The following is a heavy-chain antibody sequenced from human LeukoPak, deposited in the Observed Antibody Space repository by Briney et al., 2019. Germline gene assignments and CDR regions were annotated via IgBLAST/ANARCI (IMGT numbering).Heavy chain of an antibody. CDR1: GGSFSGYY. Sequence: RPSETLSLTCAVYGGSFSGYYWSWIRQPPGKGLEWIGEINHSGSTNYNPSLKSRVTISVDTSKNQFSLKLGSVTAADTAVYYCARGWDSSGYLYYYYYYMDVWGKGTTVTVSS. J-gene: IGHJ6*03. V-gene: IGHV4-34*01. CDR2: INHSGST. D-gene: IGHD3-22*01. CDR3: ARGWDSSGYLYYYYYYMDV.